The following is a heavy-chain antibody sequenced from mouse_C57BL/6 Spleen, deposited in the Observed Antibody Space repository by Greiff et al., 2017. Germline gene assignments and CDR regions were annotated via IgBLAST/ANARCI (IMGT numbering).Heavy chain of an antibody. V-gene: IGHV1-53*01. D-gene: IGHD3-2*02. Sequence: VQLQQPGTELVKPGASVKLSCKASGYTFTSYWMHWVKQRPGQGLEWIGNINPSNGGTNYNEKFKSKATLTVDKSSSTAYMQLSSLTSEDSAVYYCARVSSGYVGAMDYWGQGTSVTVSS. CDR2: INPSNGGT. CDR1: GYTFTSYW. J-gene: IGHJ4*01. CDR3: ARVSSGYVGAMDY.